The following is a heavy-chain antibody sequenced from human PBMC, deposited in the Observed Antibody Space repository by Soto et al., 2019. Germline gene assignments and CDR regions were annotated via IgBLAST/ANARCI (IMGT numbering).Heavy chain of an antibody. CDR3: ARKKGSSWYYFDY. CDR1: GVICSDYW. V-gene: IGHV3-7*01. J-gene: IGHJ4*02. CDR2: IKQDGSEK. Sequence: GGSMRLSCGAAGVICSDYWMSWLRQAPGKGLEWVANIKQDGSEKYYVDSVKGRFTISRDNAKNSLYLQMNSPRAEDTAVYYCARKKGSSWYYFDYWGQGTLVTVSS. D-gene: IGHD6-13*01.